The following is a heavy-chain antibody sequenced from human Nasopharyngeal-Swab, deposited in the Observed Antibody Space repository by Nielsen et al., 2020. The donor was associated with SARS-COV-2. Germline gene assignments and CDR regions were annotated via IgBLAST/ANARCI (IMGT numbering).Heavy chain of an antibody. J-gene: IGHJ4*02. CDR3: ARQLRIVVVVAANPAGVDY. Sequence: PGKGLEWIGSIYYSGSTYYNPSLKSRVTISVDTSKNQFSLKLSSVTPADTAVYYCARQLRIVVVVAANPAGVDYWGQGTLVTVSS. D-gene: IGHD2-15*01. CDR2: IYYSGST. V-gene: IGHV4-39*01.